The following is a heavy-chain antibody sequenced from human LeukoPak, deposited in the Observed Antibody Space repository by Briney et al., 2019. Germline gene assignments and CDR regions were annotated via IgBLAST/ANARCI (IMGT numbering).Heavy chain of an antibody. CDR3: ARLRLGY. Sequence: PSETLSLTCAVYGGSFSGYYWSWIRQPPGKGLEWIGEINHSGSTNYNPSLKSRVTISVDTSKNQFSLKLSSVTAADTAVYCCARLRLGYWGQGTLVTVSS. CDR1: GGSFSGYY. J-gene: IGHJ4*02. CDR2: INHSGST. D-gene: IGHD6-6*01. V-gene: IGHV4-34*01.